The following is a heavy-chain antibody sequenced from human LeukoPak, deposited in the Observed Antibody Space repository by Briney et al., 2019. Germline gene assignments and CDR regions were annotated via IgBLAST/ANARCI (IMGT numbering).Heavy chain of an antibody. CDR3: ARHTLYGSGSYYVYYFDY. V-gene: IGHV1-18*01. Sequence: GASVKVSCKASGYTFTSYGISWVRQAPGQGLEWMGWISSYNGNTNYVQKLQGRVTMTTDTSTSAAYMELRSLRSDDTAVYYCARHTLYGSGSYYVYYFDYWGQGTLVTVSS. CDR1: GYTFTSYG. J-gene: IGHJ4*02. D-gene: IGHD3-10*01. CDR2: ISSYNGNT.